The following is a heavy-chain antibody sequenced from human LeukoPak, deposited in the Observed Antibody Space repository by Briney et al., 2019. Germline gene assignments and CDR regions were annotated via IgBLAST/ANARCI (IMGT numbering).Heavy chain of an antibody. J-gene: IGHJ4*02. CDR2: ISGSGGST. Sequence: GGSLRLSCAASGFTFSSYAMSWVRQAPGKGLEWVSAISGSGGSTYYADSVKGRFTISRDNSKNTLYLQMNSLRAEDTAVYYCAKDDYDYVWGSYHYAFVDYWGQGTLVTVSS. CDR3: AKDDYDYVWGSYHYAFVDY. D-gene: IGHD3-16*02. CDR1: GFTFSSYA. V-gene: IGHV3-23*01.